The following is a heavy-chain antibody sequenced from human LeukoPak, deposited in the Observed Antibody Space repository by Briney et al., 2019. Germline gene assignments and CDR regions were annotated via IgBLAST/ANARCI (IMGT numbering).Heavy chain of an antibody. J-gene: IGHJ6*02. D-gene: IGHD5-24*01. CDR1: GGSISRYY. Sequence: PSETLSLTCSVSGGSISRYYWSWIRQPPGKGLEWIGDIYYNASTNYNPSLKSRVTISVDTSKNPFSLKLSSVTAADTAVYYCARHPRDGYNSPYFYYGVAVWGHGTTVTVSS. CDR3: ARHPRDGYNSPYFYYGVAV. CDR2: IYYNAST. V-gene: IGHV4-59*08.